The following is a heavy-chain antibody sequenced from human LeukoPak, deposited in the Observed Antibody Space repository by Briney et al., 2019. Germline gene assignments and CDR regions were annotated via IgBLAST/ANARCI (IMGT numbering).Heavy chain of an antibody. J-gene: IGHJ6*03. CDR1: GVSISSGSYY. V-gene: IGHV4-61*02. CDR3: ARGSWTTVTTLSTGPYYYYYYMDV. Sequence: PSETLSRSCTVSGVSISSGSYYWRWIRQPTGKGLEWIGRICTSGSANYYPSLKSRVTISVDTSKNQFPLKLSSVTAADTAVYYCARGSWTTVTTLSTGPYYYYYYMDVWGKGTTVTVSS. D-gene: IGHD4-11*01. CDR2: ICTSGSA.